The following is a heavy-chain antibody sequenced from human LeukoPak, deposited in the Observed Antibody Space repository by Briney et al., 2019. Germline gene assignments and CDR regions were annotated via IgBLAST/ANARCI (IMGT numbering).Heavy chain of an antibody. CDR1: GFTFSSYW. CDR2: IHSDGSIT. V-gene: IGHV3-74*01. Sequence: GGSLRLSCAASGFTFSSYWMHWVRQAPGKGLVWVSRIHSDGSITSYADSVKGRFTVSRDNAKNTLYLQMNSLRADDTAVYYCARGFGGYDILTGYSHYYYYMDVWGKGTTVTVSS. D-gene: IGHD3-9*01. CDR3: ARGFGGYDILTGYSHYYYYMDV. J-gene: IGHJ6*03.